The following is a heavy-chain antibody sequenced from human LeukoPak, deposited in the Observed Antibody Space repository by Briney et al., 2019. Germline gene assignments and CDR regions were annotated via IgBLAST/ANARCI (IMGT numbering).Heavy chain of an antibody. D-gene: IGHD3-3*01. J-gene: IGHJ5*02. V-gene: IGHV3-23*01. CDR1: GFTFSSYA. CDR3: ARSPYYDFWSGYSNWFDP. Sequence: GGSLRLSCAASGFTFSSYAMSWVRQAPGKGLEWVSATSGSGGSTYYADSVKGRFTISRDNSKNTLYLQMNSLRAEDTAVYYCARSPYYDFWSGYSNWFDPWGQGTLVTVSS. CDR2: TSGSGGST.